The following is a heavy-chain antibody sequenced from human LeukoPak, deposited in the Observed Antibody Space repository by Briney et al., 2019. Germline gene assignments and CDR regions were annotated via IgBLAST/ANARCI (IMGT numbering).Heavy chain of an antibody. V-gene: IGHV4-59*01. Sequence: SETLSLTCTVSGGSISSYYWSWIRQPPGKGLEWIGYIYYSGTTNYNPSLKSRVTISVDTSKNQFSLKLSSVTAADTAVYYCARDSSGWYGWFDPWGQGTLVTVSS. J-gene: IGHJ5*02. CDR3: ARDSSGWYGWFDP. CDR2: IYYSGTT. D-gene: IGHD6-19*01. CDR1: GGSISSYY.